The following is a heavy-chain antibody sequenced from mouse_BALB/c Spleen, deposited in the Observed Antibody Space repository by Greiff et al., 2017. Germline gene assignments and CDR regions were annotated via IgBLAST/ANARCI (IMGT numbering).Heavy chain of an antibody. D-gene: IGHD1-2*01. CDR1: GFNIKDYY. CDR2: IDPENGNT. CDR3: ARYYYGYEGYFDV. V-gene: IGHV14-1*02. Sequence: EVQLQQSGAELVRPGALVKLSCKASGFNIKDYYMHWVKQRPEQGLEWIGWIDPENGNTIYDPKFQGKASITADTSSNTAYLQLSSLTSEDTAVYYCARYYYGYEGYFDVWGAGTTVTVSS. J-gene: IGHJ1*01.